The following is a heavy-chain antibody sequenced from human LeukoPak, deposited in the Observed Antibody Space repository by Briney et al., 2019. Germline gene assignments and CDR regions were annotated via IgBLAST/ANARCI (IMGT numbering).Heavy chain of an antibody. V-gene: IGHV3-30-3*01. Sequence: GRSLRLSCAASGFTFSSYAMHWVRQAPGKGLEWVAVISYDGSNKYYADSVKGRFTISRDNSKNTLYLQMNSLRAEDTAVYYCARAVLLWFGELFGGADYWGQGTLATVSS. CDR1: GFTFSSYA. J-gene: IGHJ4*02. CDR3: ARAVLLWFGELFGGADY. CDR2: ISYDGSNK. D-gene: IGHD3-10*01.